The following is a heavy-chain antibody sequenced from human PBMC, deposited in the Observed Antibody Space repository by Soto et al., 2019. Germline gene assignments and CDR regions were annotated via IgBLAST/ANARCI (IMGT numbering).Heavy chain of an antibody. V-gene: IGHV3-30-3*01. CDR1: GFTFSSYA. CDR3: AREQGGYSGSYLDY. J-gene: IGHJ4*02. CDR2: ISYDGSNK. Sequence: GESLKISCAASGFTFSSYAMHWVRQAPGKGLEWVAVISYDGSNKYYADSVKGRFTISRDNSKNTLYLQMNSLRAEDTAVYYCAREQGGYSGSYLDYWGQGTLVTVSS. D-gene: IGHD1-26*01.